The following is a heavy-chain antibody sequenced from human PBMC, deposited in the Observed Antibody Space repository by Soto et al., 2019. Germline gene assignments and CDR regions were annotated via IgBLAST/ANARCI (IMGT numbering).Heavy chain of an antibody. CDR1: GASISVYS. Sequence: SETLSLTCTVSGASISVYSWSWIRKSAWKGLEWIGRIYATGTPDYNPPLTRRVMTSVDTSKKQFSPRLRSVTAADTAVYYCVRDGTKTLRDWFDPWGQGISVTVSS. V-gene: IGHV4-4*07. CDR2: IYATGTP. CDR3: VRDGTKTLRDWFDP. D-gene: IGHD1-1*01. J-gene: IGHJ5*02.